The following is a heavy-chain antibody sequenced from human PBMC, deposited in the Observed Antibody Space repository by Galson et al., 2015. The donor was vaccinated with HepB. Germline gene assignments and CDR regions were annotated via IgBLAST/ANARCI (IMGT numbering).Heavy chain of an antibody. CDR3: AKVGSSNSWYGYFYGMDV. Sequence: SLRLSCAASGFTFSNYAMSWVRQASGKGLEWVSAISGSGGSTYYTDSVKGRFTISRDNSKNTLYLQINSLRAEDTAVYYCAKVGSSNSWYGYFYGMDVWGQGTTVTVSS. V-gene: IGHV3-23*01. J-gene: IGHJ6*02. CDR1: GFTFSNYA. D-gene: IGHD6-13*01. CDR2: ISGSGGST.